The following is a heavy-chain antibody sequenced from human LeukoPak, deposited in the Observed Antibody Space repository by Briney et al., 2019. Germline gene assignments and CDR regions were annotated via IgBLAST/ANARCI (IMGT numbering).Heavy chain of an antibody. J-gene: IGHJ4*02. Sequence: SGGSLRLSCAASGFTFSDYYMSWIRQAPGKGLEWDSYISSSGSTIYYADSVKGRFTISRDNAKNSLYLQMNSLRAEDTAVYYCARERDANYYDSSGYYSIRDYWGQGTLVTVSS. V-gene: IGHV3-11*04. CDR3: ARERDANYYDSSGYYSIRDY. CDR1: GFTFSDYY. CDR2: ISSSGSTI. D-gene: IGHD3-22*01.